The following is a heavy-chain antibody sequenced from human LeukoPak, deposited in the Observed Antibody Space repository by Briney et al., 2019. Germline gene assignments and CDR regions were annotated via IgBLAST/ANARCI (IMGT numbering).Heavy chain of an antibody. V-gene: IGHV3-9*01. D-gene: IGHD1-26*01. Sequence: PGRSLRLSCAASGFTFDDYAMHWVRHAPGKGLEWVSGISWNSGSIGYADSVKGRSTISRDNAKNSLYLQMNSLRAEDTALYYCAKDSGSYYSFDYWGQGTLVTVSS. CDR1: GFTFDDYA. J-gene: IGHJ4*02. CDR3: AKDSGSYYSFDY. CDR2: ISWNSGSI.